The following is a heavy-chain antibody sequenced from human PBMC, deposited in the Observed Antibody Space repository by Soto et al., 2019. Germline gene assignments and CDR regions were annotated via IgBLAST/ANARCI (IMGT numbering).Heavy chain of an antibody. CDR1: GFTFSSYS. Sequence: GGSLRLSCAASGFTFSSYSMNWVRQAPGKGLEWVSSISSSSSYIYYADSVKGRFTISRDNAKNSLYLQMNSLRAEDTAVYYCARDLKKGLEPPNSGSYQIPWGQGTLVTVSS. J-gene: IGHJ5*02. V-gene: IGHV3-21*01. D-gene: IGHD1-26*01. CDR3: ARDLKKGLEPPNSGSYQIP. CDR2: ISSSSSYI.